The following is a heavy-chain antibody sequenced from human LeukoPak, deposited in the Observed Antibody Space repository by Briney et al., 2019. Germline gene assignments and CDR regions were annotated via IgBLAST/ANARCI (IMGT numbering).Heavy chain of an antibody. V-gene: IGHV4-59*08. CDR2: IYYSGST. J-gene: IGHJ5*02. CDR3: ARLFRVFRGSGDWFDP. CDR1: GGSISSYY. Sequence: PSETLSLTCTVSGGSISSYYWSWIRQPPGKGLEWIGYIYYSGSTNYNPSLKSRVTISVDTSKNQFSLKLSSVTAADTAVYYCARLFRVFRGSGDWFDPWGQGTLVTVSS. D-gene: IGHD3-10*01.